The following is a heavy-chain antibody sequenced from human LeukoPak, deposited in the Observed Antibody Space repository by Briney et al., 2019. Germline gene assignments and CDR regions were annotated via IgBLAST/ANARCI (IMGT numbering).Heavy chain of an antibody. CDR1: GSMYNYY. Sequence: SETLSLTCTVSGSMYNYYWSWIRQPPGKGLEWIGYVHYSGSTNYNPSLKSRVTMSLDTSESQVSLKLNSVTAADTAVSSGGTYAYFDYWGQGTLVTVSS. CDR2: VHYSGST. V-gene: IGHV4-59*08. J-gene: IGHJ4*02. CDR3: GTYAYFDY. D-gene: IGHD1-26*01.